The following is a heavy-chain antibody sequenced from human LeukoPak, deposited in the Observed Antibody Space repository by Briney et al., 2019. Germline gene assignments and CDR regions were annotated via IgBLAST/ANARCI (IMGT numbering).Heavy chain of an antibody. J-gene: IGHJ6*02. Sequence: ASVKVSCKASGYTFTGYYMHWVRQAPGQGLEWMGWINPNSGGTNYAQKFQGWVTMTRDTSISTAYMELSRPRSDDTAVYYCARDSGNFHYDMDVWGQGTTVIVSS. D-gene: IGHD3-10*01. CDR2: INPNSGGT. CDR3: ARDSGNFHYDMDV. V-gene: IGHV1-2*04. CDR1: GYTFTGYY.